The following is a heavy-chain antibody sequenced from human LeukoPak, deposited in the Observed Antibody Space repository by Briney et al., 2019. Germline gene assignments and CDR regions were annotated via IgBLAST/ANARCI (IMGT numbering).Heavy chain of an antibody. V-gene: IGHV3-11*05. Sequence: GGSLRLSCAASGSTASSNYMSWVRQAPGKGLEWVSYITNSGNYANYADSVKGRFTISRDNGENSLYLQMSSLRAEDTAVYYCGRGHYGLDVWGQGTTVTVSS. CDR2: ITNSGNYA. CDR1: GSTASSNY. J-gene: IGHJ6*02. CDR3: GRGHYGLDV.